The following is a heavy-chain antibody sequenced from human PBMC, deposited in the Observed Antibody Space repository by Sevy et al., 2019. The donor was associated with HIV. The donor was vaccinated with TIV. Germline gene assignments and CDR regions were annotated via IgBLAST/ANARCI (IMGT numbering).Heavy chain of an antibody. CDR2: ISGSGGST. V-gene: IGHV3-23*01. CDR1: GFTFSSYA. J-gene: IGHJ3*02. CDR3: AKDYDSSGYYGRQYLKTEDDFDI. D-gene: IGHD3-22*01. Sequence: GGSLRLSCAASGFTFSSYAMSWVRQAPGKGLEWVSAISGSGGSTYYADSVKGRFTISRDNSKNTLYLQMNSLRAEDTAVYYCAKDYDSSGYYGRQYLKTEDDFDIWGQGTMVTVSS.